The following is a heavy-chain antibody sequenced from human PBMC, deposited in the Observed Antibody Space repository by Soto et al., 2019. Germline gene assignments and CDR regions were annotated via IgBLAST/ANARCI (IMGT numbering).Heavy chain of an antibody. J-gene: IGHJ4*02. CDR3: SRVDLLRPPITLIVVRPLDY. D-gene: IGHD3-22*01. CDR2: ISYDGSNK. Sequence: PGGSLRLSCAASGFTFSSYAMHWVRQAPGKGLEWVAVISYDGSNKYYADYVKGRFTISRDNSKNTLYLQKKSMRDENKTVYYSSRVDLLRPPITLIVVRPLDYWCQGTLVTVSS. V-gene: IGHV3-30-3*01. CDR1: GFTFSSYA.